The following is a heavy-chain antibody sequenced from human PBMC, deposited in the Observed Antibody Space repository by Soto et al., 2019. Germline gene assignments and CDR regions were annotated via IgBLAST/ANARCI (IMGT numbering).Heavy chain of an antibody. CDR3: ARDYKSIAALYYGMDV. D-gene: IGHD6-6*01. Sequence: GGSLRLSCAASGFTFSSYGMHWVRQAPGKGLEWVAVIWYDGSNKYYADSVKGRFTISRDNSKNTLYLQMNSLRAEDTAVYYCARDYKSIAALYYGMDVWGQGTTVTGLL. V-gene: IGHV3-33*01. CDR1: GFTFSSYG. CDR2: IWYDGSNK. J-gene: IGHJ6*02.